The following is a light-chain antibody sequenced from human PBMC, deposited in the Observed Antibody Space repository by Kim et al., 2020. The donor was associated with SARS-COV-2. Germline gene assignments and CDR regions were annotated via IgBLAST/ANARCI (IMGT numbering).Light chain of an antibody. CDR1: SLRSYY. CDR3: NSRDSSGNHLGV. Sequence: SSELTQDTAVSVALGQTVRITCQGDSLRSYYASWYQQKPGQAPVLVIYGKNNRPSGIPDRFSGYSSGNTAYLTITGAQAEDEADYYCNSRDSSGNHLGVFGGGTQLTVL. V-gene: IGLV3-19*01. J-gene: IGLJ3*02. CDR2: GKN.